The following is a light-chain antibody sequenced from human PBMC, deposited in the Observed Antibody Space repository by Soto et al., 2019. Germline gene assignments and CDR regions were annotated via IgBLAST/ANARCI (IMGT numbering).Light chain of an antibody. Sequence: DIQMTQSPSSLSASVGDRVTITCRASQTIARWMAWYQQKPGKAPDLLIYDASRLAGGVPSRFSGSESGTDFTFTISSLQPEDIATYYCQQYDNLPQFGPGTKVDIK. CDR3: QQYDNLPQ. CDR2: DAS. CDR1: QTIARW. V-gene: IGKV1-5*01. J-gene: IGKJ3*01.